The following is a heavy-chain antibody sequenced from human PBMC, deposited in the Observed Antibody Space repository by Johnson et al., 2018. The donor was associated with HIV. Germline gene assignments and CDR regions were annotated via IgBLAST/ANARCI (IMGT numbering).Heavy chain of an antibody. V-gene: IGHV3-30*02. CDR3: AKIWGDIAATGDAFDI. CDR2: IRYDGSNK. J-gene: IGHJ3*02. Sequence: QVQLVESGGGVVQPGGSLRLSCAASGLTFSNYGSHWVRQAPGKGLEWVAFIRYDGSNKYYADSVKGRFTISRDNSKNTLYLQMDSLRPEDTDVYYCAKIWGDIAATGDAFDIWGQGTMVTVSS. D-gene: IGHD5-12*01. CDR1: GLTFSNYG.